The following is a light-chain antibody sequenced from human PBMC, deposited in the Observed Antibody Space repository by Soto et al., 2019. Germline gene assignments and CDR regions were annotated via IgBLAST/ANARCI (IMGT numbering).Light chain of an antibody. CDR1: SSDVGGYKY. CDR3: SSYTSSATLI. J-gene: IGLJ2*01. CDR2: EVS. Sequence: QSVLTQPASVSGSPGQSITISCTGTSSDVGGYKYVSWYQQHPGKAPKIIIHEVSSRPSGVSYRFSGSKSGNTASLTISGLQAEDEADYYCSSYTSSATLIFGVGTQLTVL. V-gene: IGLV2-14*01.